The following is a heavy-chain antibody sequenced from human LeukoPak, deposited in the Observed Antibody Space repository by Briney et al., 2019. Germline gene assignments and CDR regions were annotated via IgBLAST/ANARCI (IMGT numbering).Heavy chain of an antibody. CDR1: GFNFSGSA. D-gene: IGHD1-26*01. Sequence: GGSLRLSCTASGFNFSGSAMHWVRQASGKGLEWIGRIRNKANNYATAYVASVKGRFTISRDDSKNMAYLQMNSLKIEDTAVYYCARHLGAGGSGVDYWGQGTLVTVSS. J-gene: IGHJ4*02. CDR3: ARHLGAGGSGVDY. CDR2: IRNKANNYAT. V-gene: IGHV3-73*01.